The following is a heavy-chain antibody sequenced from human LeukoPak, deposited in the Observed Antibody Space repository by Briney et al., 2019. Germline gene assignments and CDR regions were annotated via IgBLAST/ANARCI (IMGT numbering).Heavy chain of an antibody. D-gene: IGHD1-1*01. J-gene: IGHJ4*02. V-gene: IGHV3-11*06. CDR3: ARDPRTVRI. Sequence: GGSLRLSCAASGFTFTDSYMTWVRQAPGKGLEWLSYISGSGGDTNYADSVRGRFTISRDNAKNSLYLQMNSLRVEDTAVYYCARDPRTVRIWGQGTLVTVSS. CDR1: GFTFTDSY. CDR2: ISGSGGDT.